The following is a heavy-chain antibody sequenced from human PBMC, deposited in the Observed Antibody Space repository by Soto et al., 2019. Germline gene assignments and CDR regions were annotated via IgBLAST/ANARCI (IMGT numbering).Heavy chain of an antibody. CDR2: IIPLFGTA. V-gene: IGHV1-69*01. CDR3: ARVTRGSLGDINDY. Sequence: QVQLVQSGAEVQKPGSSVKVSCKASGGSFSSYAIRWVRQAPGQGLEWLGGIIPLFGTANYAQKFQGRVTITADESTSTAYMGLSSLRSEDTAVYYCARVTRGSLGDINDYWGQGTLVTVSS. CDR1: GGSFSSYA. D-gene: IGHD1-20*01. J-gene: IGHJ4*02.